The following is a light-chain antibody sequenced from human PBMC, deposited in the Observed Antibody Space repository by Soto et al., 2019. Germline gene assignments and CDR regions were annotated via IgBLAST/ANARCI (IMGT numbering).Light chain of an antibody. CDR1: QSVSSD. CDR2: DAS. J-gene: IGKJ4*01. Sequence: IVLTQSPATLSVSPGERATLSCRASQSVSSDVAWFQQRPGQAPRLLIYDASTRATGIPARFSGSGSGTEFTLTISNLQSEDFAIYYCQQSNNWPLTFGGGTKVEVK. CDR3: QQSNNWPLT. V-gene: IGKV3-15*01.